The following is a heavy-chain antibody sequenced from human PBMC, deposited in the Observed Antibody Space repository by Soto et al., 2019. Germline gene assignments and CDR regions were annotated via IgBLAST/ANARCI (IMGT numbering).Heavy chain of an antibody. V-gene: IGHV4-39*01. Sequence: SETLSLTCTVSGASISVHSYYWTWIRQPPGKGLEWIGSSYYSGTTYFNPSLKSRVTLSVDTSKNQFSVRLNSVTASDTAVYYCAPLSVSLSGPYGIHVWGQWTTVTVSS. J-gene: IGHJ6*02. CDR1: GASISVHSYY. D-gene: IGHD2-15*01. CDR2: SYYSGTT. CDR3: APLSVSLSGPYGIHV.